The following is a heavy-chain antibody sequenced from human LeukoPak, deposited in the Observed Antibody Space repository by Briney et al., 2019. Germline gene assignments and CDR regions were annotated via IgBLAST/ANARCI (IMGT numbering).Heavy chain of an antibody. CDR3: ARLTFTGTRFFDY. Sequence: GESLILSCQGSGYIFTSYWIGWVRQMPRKGLEWMGVIYSRDSDTRYTPSLQAQVTISADNSISTASLHWSSLKAADTAMYYFARLTFTGTRFFDYWGQGTLVTVPS. J-gene: IGHJ4*02. CDR2: IYSRDSDT. CDR1: GYIFTSYW. V-gene: IGHV5-51*01. D-gene: IGHD4-17*01.